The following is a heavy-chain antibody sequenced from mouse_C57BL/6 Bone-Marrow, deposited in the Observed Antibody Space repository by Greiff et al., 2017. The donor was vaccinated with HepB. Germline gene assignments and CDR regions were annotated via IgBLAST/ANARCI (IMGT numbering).Heavy chain of an antibody. CDR3: AREGRWLKDFDV. CDR2: IDPENGDT. V-gene: IGHV14-4*01. D-gene: IGHD1-3*01. CDR1: GFNIKDDY. J-gene: IGHJ1*03. Sequence: VQLQQSGAELVRPGASVKLSCTASGFNIKDDYMHWVKQRPEQGLEWIGWIDPENGDTEYASKFQGKATITADTSSNTAYLQLSSLTSEDSAVYYCAREGRWLKDFDVWGTGTTVTVSS.